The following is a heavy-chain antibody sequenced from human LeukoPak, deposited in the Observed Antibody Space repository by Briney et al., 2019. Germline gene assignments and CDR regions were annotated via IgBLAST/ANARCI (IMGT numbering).Heavy chain of an antibody. Sequence: PGGSLRPSCAGSGFTFSSYAMSWVRQAPGKGLEWVSSLSGSGASAHYTDSVKGRFTISRDNSKNTLYLQMNSLRAEDTAVYYCAKGADFRREPKFYSFGVDVWGQGTTVTVSS. CDR1: GFTFSSYA. D-gene: IGHD1-26*01. J-gene: IGHJ6*02. CDR3: AKGADFRREPKFYSFGVDV. CDR2: LSGSGASA. V-gene: IGHV3-23*01.